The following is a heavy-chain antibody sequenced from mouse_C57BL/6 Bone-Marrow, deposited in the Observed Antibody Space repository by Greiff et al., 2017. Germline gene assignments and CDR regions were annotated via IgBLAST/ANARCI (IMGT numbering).Heavy chain of an antibody. D-gene: IGHD3-2*02. V-gene: IGHV1-50*01. CDR3: ARGDSSGYPPMDY. J-gene: IGHJ4*01. Sequence: QVQLQQPGAELVKPGASVKLSCKASGYTFTSYWMQWVKQRPGQGLEWIGEIDPSDSYTNYNQKFKGKATLTVDTSSSTAYMQLSSLTSEDYAVYSSARGDSSGYPPMDYWGQGTSVAVS. CDR1: GYTFTSYW. CDR2: IDPSDSYT.